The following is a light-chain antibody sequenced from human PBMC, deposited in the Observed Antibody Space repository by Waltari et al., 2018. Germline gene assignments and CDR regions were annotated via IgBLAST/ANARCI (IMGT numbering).Light chain of an antibody. J-gene: IGLJ2*01. V-gene: IGLV2-23*02. CDR1: SSDVGNYKR. Sequence: QSALTQPASVSGSPGQSITISCPGTSSDVGNYKRVAWYQQHPGKAPKPMIYAVSKRPSGVSDRFSGSKSGDMASLTISGLQPEDEAEYFCSSYAGSSKGVFGGGTKVTVL. CDR3: SSYAGSSKGV. CDR2: AVS.